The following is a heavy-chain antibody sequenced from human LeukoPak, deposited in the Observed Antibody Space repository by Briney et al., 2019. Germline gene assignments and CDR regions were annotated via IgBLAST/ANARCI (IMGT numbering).Heavy chain of an antibody. D-gene: IGHD6-19*01. CDR3: AKDIAAVAGTTSNFQH. CDR1: GFTFDDYA. J-gene: IGHJ1*01. V-gene: IGHV3-43D*03. Sequence: RGSLRLSCAASGFTFDDYAMHWVRQAPGKGLEWVSLISWDGGSTYYADSVKGRFTISRDNSKNSLYLQMNSLRAEDTALYYCAKDIAAVAGTTSNFQHWGQGTLVTVSS. CDR2: ISWDGGST.